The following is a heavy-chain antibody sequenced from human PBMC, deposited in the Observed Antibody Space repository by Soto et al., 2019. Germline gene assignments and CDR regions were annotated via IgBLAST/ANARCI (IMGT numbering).Heavy chain of an antibody. Sequence: LRLSCAASGFTFSSYGMHWVRQAPGKGLEWVAVIWYDGSNKYYADSVKGRFTISRDNSKNTLYLQMNSLRAEDTAVYYCARPYGTVPYYYYGMDVWGQGTTVTVSS. D-gene: IGHD4-17*01. CDR1: GFTFSSYG. CDR2: IWYDGSNK. CDR3: ARPYGTVPYYYYGMDV. V-gene: IGHV3-33*01. J-gene: IGHJ6*02.